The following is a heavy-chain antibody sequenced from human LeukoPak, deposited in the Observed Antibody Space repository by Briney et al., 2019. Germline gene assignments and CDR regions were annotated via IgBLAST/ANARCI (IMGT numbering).Heavy chain of an antibody. CDR3: ARLITGTTTAFDI. CDR2: VYTSGST. Sequence: SETLSLTCSVSGGSISGYYWTWIRQPAGKGLGWIGRVYTSGSTHYNPSLKTRLTMSVDTSKNQFSLKLSSVTAADTAVYYCARLITGTTTAFDIWGQGTMVTVSS. D-gene: IGHD1-7*01. J-gene: IGHJ3*02. CDR1: GGSISGYY. V-gene: IGHV4-4*07.